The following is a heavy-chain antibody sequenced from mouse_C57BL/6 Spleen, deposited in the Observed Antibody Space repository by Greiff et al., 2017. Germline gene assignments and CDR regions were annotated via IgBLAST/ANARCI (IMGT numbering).Heavy chain of an antibody. Sequence: QVQLQQSGAELVKPGASVKLSCKASGYTFTSYWMHWVKQRPGRGLEWIGRIDPNSGGTKYNEKFKSKATLTVDKPSSTAYMQLSSLTSEDSAVYYCARDYYGSSYGDYFDYWGQGTTLTVSS. CDR3: ARDYYGSSYGDYFDY. V-gene: IGHV1-72*01. CDR1: GYTFTSYW. CDR2: IDPNSGGT. D-gene: IGHD1-1*01. J-gene: IGHJ2*01.